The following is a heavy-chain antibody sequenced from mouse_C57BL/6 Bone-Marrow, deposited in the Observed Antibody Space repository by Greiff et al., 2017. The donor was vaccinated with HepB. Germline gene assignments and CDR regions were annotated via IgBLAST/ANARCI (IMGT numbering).Heavy chain of an antibody. Sequence: VQLQQSGAELVKPGASVKVSCKASGYTFTSYWMPWVKQRPGQGLEWIGRIYPSDSDTNYNQKFKGKATLTVDKSSSTAYMQLSSLTSEDSAVYYWAIQYYSSSPFAMDGWGKGASVTVAS. CDR1: GYTFTSYW. CDR2: IYPSDSDT. D-gene: IGHD1-1*01. V-gene: IGHV1-74*01. CDR3: AIQYYSSSPFAMDG. J-gene: IGHJ4*01.